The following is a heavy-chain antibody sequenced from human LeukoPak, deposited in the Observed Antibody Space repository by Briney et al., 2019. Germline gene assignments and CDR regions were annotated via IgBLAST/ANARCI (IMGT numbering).Heavy chain of an antibody. CDR1: GFTFSSYD. CDR2: IGTAGDT. V-gene: IGHV3-13*01. D-gene: IGHD3-10*01. Sequence: PGGSLRLSCAASGFTFSSYDMHWVRQATGKGLEWVSAIGTAGDTYYPGSVKGRFTISRENAKNSLYLQMNSLRAGDTAVYYCARERGSGSYHPFDPWGQGTLATVSS. J-gene: IGHJ5*02. CDR3: ARERGSGSYHPFDP.